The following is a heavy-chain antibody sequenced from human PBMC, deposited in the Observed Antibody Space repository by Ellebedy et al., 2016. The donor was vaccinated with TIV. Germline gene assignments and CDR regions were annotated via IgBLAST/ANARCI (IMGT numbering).Heavy chain of an antibody. V-gene: IGHV1-69*02. CDR3: AAGNDGGWFDP. J-gene: IGHJ5*02. CDR2: IIPILGVA. Sequence: AASVKVSCKASGDTISRYPISWVRQAPGQGLEWMGRIIPILGVANHAQKFQGRVTITADKSTTTAYMELSGLRSEDTAVYYCAAGNDGGWFDPWGQGTLVTVSS. D-gene: IGHD1-1*01. CDR1: GDTISRYP.